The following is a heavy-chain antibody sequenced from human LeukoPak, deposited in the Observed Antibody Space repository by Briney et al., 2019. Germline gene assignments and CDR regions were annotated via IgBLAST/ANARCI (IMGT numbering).Heavy chain of an antibody. D-gene: IGHD3-22*01. Sequence: SETLSLTCTVSGGSISSGSYYWSWIRQPAGKGLEWIGRIYTSGSTNYNPSLKSRVTISVDTSKNQFSLKLSSVTAADTAVYYCARHQKSRYDSSGYHYWGQGTLVTVSS. CDR1: GGSISSGSYY. CDR3: ARHQKSRYDSSGYHY. J-gene: IGHJ4*02. CDR2: IYTSGST. V-gene: IGHV4-61*02.